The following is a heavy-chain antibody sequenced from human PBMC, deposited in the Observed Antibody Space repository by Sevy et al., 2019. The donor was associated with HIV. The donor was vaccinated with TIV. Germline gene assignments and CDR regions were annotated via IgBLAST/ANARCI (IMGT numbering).Heavy chain of an antibody. CDR3: ARGLAALPGYYYGMDV. CDR1: GFTFSTYG. Sequence: GGSLRLSCTASGFTFSTYGLNWVRQAPGKGLEWVAVILYDGSNKYYGDSVKGRFTISRDNSKNTLYLQMNSLRGEDTAVYYCARGLAALPGYYYGMDVWGQGTTVTVSS. V-gene: IGHV3-30*04. J-gene: IGHJ6*02. CDR2: ILYDGSNK. D-gene: IGHD6-6*01.